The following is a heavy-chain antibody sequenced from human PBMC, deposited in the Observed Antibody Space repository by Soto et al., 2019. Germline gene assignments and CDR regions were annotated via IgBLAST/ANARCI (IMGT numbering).Heavy chain of an antibody. CDR1: GGSVSSGSYY. V-gene: IGHV4-61*01. D-gene: IGHD3-10*01. CDR2: IYYSGST. J-gene: IGHJ6*03. Sequence: SETLSLTCTVSGGSVSSGSYYWSWIRQPPGKGLEWIGYIYYSGSTNYNPSLKSRVTISVDTSKNQFSLKLSSVTAADTAVYYCAREKSGSGSYYNYYYYYMDVWGKGTTVTVSS. CDR3: AREKSGSGSYYNYYYYYMDV.